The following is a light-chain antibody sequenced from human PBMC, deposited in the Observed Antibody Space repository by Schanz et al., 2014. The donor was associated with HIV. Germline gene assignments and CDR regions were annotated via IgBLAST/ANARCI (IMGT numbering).Light chain of an antibody. Sequence: QSVLTQPASVSGSPGQSITISCTGTSSDVGGYNYVSWYQHHPGKAPKLMIYDVTHRPSGVPDRFSGSKSGTSASLAITGLQADDEADYYCAAWDVNLNGPVFGGGTKLTV. V-gene: IGLV2-14*03. CDR1: SSDVGGYNY. J-gene: IGLJ2*01. CDR2: DVT. CDR3: AAWDVNLNGPV.